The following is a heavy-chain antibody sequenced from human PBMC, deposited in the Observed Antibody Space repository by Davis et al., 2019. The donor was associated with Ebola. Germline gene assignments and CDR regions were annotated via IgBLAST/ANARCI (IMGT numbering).Heavy chain of an antibody. CDR3: ARGGHFDWLLPFDY. Sequence: GESLKISCAASGFTFSSYWMSWVRQAPGKGLEWVANIKQDGSEKYYVDSVKGRFTISRDNAKNSLYLQMNSLRAEDTAVYYCARGGHFDWLLPFDYWGQGTLVTVSS. V-gene: IGHV3-7*01. J-gene: IGHJ4*02. D-gene: IGHD3-9*01. CDR2: IKQDGSEK. CDR1: GFTFSSYW.